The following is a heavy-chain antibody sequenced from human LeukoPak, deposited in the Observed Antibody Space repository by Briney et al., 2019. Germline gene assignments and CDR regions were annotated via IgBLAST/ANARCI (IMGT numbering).Heavy chain of an antibody. J-gene: IGHJ6*02. Sequence: GGSLRLSCTASGFTFSRKTMNWVRQAPGKGLEWVSYISSDGGTIYYADSVRGRFTISRDNSENTLYLQMNSLRAEDTAVYYCARGNTPTYYYYGMDVWGQGTTVTVSS. V-gene: IGHV3-48*01. CDR3: ARGNTPTYYYYGMDV. CDR1: GFTFSRKT. CDR2: ISSDGGTI. D-gene: IGHD2/OR15-2a*01.